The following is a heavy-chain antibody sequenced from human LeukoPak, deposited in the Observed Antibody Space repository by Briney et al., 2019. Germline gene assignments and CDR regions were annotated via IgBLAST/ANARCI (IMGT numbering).Heavy chain of an antibody. V-gene: IGHV3-23*01. Sequence: HPGGSLRLCCAASGFTFSCYAMTWVRQAPGKGLEWVSGISGSGDSTYYADPVKGRFTISRDNSKNTLYLQMNSLRAEDTAVYYCARDETTVTRGYLVWARGTTVTVSS. CDR2: ISGSGDST. CDR3: ARDETTVTRGYLV. J-gene: IGHJ6*02. CDR1: GFTFSCYA. D-gene: IGHD4-17*01.